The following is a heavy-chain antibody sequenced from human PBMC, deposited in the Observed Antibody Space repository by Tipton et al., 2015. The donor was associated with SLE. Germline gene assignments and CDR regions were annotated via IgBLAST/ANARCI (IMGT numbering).Heavy chain of an antibody. CDR2: FHQSGNYY. V-gene: IGHV4-38-2*01. Sequence: TLSLTCAVSGYSVSSGYYWGWIRQSPGKGLEWIGSFHQSGNYYYYNPSLTSRVTISVDTSKNQFSLKLTSLTAADTAVYYCAGSSIAARWSFDYWGQGTLVTVSS. CDR1: GYSVSSGYY. CDR3: AGSSIAARWSFDY. J-gene: IGHJ4*02. D-gene: IGHD6-6*01.